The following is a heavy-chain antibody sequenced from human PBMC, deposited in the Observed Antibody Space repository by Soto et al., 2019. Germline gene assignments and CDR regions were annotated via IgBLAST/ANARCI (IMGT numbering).Heavy chain of an antibody. D-gene: IGHD2-15*01. CDR1: GYTFTSYA. J-gene: IGHJ4*02. CDR2: INAGHGNT. V-gene: IGHV1-3*01. Sequence: QVQLVQSGAEVKKPGASVKVSCKASGYTFTSYAMHWVRQAPGQRLEWMGWINAGHGNTKYSQKFQGRVTITRDTSASTAYMELSSLRSEDTAVYYCASDLGGWPDYWGQGPLVTVSS. CDR3: ASDLGGWPDY.